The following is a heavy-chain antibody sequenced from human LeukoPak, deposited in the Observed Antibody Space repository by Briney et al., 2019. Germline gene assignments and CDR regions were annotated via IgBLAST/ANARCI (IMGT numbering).Heavy chain of an antibody. Sequence: GGSLRLSCAASGFTFSKYGMHWVRQAPGKGLEWVGFIRSNLYGGTPEYAASVKGRFTISRDDSKSIAYLEMNSLKTDDTAVYYCTRDQTPYYWGQGTLVTVSS. CDR3: TRDQTPYY. CDR2: IRSNLYGGTP. J-gene: IGHJ4*02. CDR1: GFTFSKYG. V-gene: IGHV3-49*04.